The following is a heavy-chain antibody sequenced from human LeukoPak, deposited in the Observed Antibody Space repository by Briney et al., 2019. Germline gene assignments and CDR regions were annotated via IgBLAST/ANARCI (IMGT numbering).Heavy chain of an antibody. CDR3: ARGRTYYDSSGYLYYFDS. Sequence: APVKVSCKASRYTFTGLYIHWVRQAPGHGVEWMGWINPISVGTNYAQQLQGRVTMSTATSISTPSMWLWRLRSDDTAVYYCARGRTYYDSSGYLYYFDSWGQGTLVTVSS. CDR1: RYTFTGLY. D-gene: IGHD3-22*01. V-gene: IGHV1-2*02. J-gene: IGHJ4*02. CDR2: INPISVGT.